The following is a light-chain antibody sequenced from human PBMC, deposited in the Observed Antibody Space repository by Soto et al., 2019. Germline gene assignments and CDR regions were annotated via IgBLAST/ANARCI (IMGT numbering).Light chain of an antibody. J-gene: IGLJ3*02. CDR3: QSYDSSLTAWV. CDR2: HNN. Sequence: QLVLTQPPSVSGAPGQRVTISCAGSASNIGAGYDVHWYQQLPGTAPKLLIYHNNNRPSGVPDRFSGSKSGTSASLSITGLQAEDESDYYCQSYDSSLTAWVFGGGTKLTVL. CDR1: ASNIGAGYD. V-gene: IGLV1-40*01.